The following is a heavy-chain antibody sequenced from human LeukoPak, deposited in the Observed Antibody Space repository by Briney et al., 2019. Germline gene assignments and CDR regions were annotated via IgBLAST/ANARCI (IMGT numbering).Heavy chain of an antibody. CDR1: GGSFSGYY. Sequence: SETLSLTCAVYGGSFSGYYWTWIRQTPGKGLEWIGEMNPSGSTNYNPSLKSRVTISVDTSKNQFSLKLSSVTAADTAVYYCARGRQDVTMIVVVMTAVSYYLDVWGKGTTATVS. D-gene: IGHD3-22*01. J-gene: IGHJ6*03. CDR3: ARGRQDVTMIVVVMTAVSYYLDV. CDR2: MNPSGST. V-gene: IGHV4-34*01.